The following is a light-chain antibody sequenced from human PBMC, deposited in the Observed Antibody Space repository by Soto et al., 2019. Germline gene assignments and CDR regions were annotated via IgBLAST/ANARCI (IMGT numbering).Light chain of an antibody. J-gene: IGKJ1*01. CDR3: QQYNNWPPWT. CDR1: ESVSTSY. CDR2: GAS. Sequence: EIVLTQSPGTLSLSPGERATLSCRASESVSTSYLAWYQQKPGQAPRLLIYGASGRATGIPDRFSVSASGTDFTLTISGLQSEDFAVYYCQQYNNWPPWTFGQGTKVEIK. V-gene: IGKV3-20*01.